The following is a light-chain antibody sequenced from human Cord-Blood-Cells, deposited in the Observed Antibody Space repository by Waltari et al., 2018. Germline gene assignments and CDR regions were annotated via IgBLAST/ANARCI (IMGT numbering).Light chain of an antibody. CDR1: SSDCGGYNY. CDR3: CSYAGSYTWV. Sequence: QSALTPSRSVSGSPAPSVTIPCTGTSSDCGGYNYLPWYQQHPGKAPKLMIYDVSKRPSGVPDRFSGSKSGNTASLTISGLQAEDEADYYCCSYAGSYTWVFGGGTKLTVL. J-gene: IGLJ3*02. V-gene: IGLV2-11*01. CDR2: DVS.